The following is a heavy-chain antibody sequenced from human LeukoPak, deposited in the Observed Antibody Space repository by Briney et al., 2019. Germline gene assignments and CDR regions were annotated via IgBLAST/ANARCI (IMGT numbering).Heavy chain of an antibody. V-gene: IGHV4-34*01. J-gene: IGHJ5*02. CDR3: ASRPLSFYGSGITGGWFDP. D-gene: IGHD3-10*01. CDR1: GGSFSGYY. CDR2: INHSGST. Sequence: PSETLSLTCAVYGGSFSGYYWSWIRQPPGKGLEWIGEINHSGSTNYNPSLKSRVTISVDTSKNQFSLKLTSVTAADTAVYYCASRPLSFYGSGITGGWFDPWGQGTLVTVSS.